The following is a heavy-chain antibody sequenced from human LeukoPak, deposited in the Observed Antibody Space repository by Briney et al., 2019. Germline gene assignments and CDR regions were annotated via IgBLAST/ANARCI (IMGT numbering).Heavy chain of an antibody. CDR2: ISWNSGSI. J-gene: IGHJ4*02. Sequence: PGGSLRLSCAASGFTFDDYAMHWVRQAPGKGLEWVSGISWNSGSIDYADSVKGRFTISRDNAKNSLYLQMNSLRAGDTAVYYCVRVAAAGKGFDYWGREPWSPSPQ. CDR1: GFTFDDYA. D-gene: IGHD6-13*01. V-gene: IGHV3-9*01. CDR3: VRVAAAGKGFDY.